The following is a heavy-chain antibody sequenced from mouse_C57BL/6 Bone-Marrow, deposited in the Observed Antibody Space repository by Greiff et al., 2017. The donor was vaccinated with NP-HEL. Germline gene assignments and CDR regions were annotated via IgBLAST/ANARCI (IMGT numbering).Heavy chain of an antibody. Sequence: VQLQQPGAELVKPGASVKMSCKASGYTFTSYWITWVKQRPGQGLEWIGDIFPGSGSTNYNEKFKSKATLTVDTSSSTAYMQLSSLTSEDSAVYYCARRGGSRSSWDEDYYAMDYWGQGTSVTVAS. D-gene: IGHD1-1*01. J-gene: IGHJ4*01. CDR2: IFPGSGST. V-gene: IGHV1-55*01. CDR3: ARRGGSRSSWDEDYYAMDY. CDR1: GYTFTSYW.